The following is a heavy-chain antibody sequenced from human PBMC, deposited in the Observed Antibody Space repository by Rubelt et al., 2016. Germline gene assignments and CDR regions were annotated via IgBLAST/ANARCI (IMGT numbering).Heavy chain of an antibody. J-gene: IGHJ4*02. Sequence: VQPGRSLRLSCAASGFTFSDYYMSWIRQAPGKGLEWVSYISSSGSTIYYADSVKGRFTISRDNAKNSLYLQMNSLRAEDTAVYYCARDRGYSFLAEYYFDYWGQGTLVTVSS. CDR3: ARDRGYSFLAEYYFDY. V-gene: IGHV3-11*01. CDR2: ISSSGSTI. D-gene: IGHD5-18*01. CDR1: GFTFSDYY.